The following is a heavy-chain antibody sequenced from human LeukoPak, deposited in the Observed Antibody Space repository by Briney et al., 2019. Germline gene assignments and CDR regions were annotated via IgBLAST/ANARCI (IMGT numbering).Heavy chain of an antibody. CDR3: ARDLSRMYTIDY. D-gene: IGHD1-1*01. V-gene: IGHV3-66*01. CDR2: IYSGGST. Sequence: GGSLRLSCAASGFTVSSNYMSWVRQAPGKGLEWVSVIYSGGSTYYADSVKGRFTISRDNSKNTLYLQMNSLRAEDTAVYYCARDLSRMYTIDYWGRGTLVTVSS. J-gene: IGHJ4*02. CDR1: GFTVSSNY.